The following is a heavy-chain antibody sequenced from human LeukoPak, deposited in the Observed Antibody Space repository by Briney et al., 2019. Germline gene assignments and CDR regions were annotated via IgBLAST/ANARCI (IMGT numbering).Heavy chain of an antibody. CDR1: GYTFTGYY. CDR3: ARVGSYYYYYYMDV. J-gene: IGHJ6*03. D-gene: IGHD1-26*01. V-gene: IGHV1-2*02. Sequence: ASVTVSCKASGYTFTGYYMHWVRQAPGQGLEWMGWINPNSGGTNYAQKFQGRVTMTRDTSISTAYMELSRLRSDDTAVYYCARVGSYYYYYYMDVWGKGTTVTISS. CDR2: INPNSGGT.